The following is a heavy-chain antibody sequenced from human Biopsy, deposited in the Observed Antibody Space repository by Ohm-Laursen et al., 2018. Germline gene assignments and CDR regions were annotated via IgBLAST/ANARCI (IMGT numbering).Heavy chain of an antibody. CDR3: ARDTELLSIGLDYNFGMVV. Sequence: GSSVKVSCKTFGGTLSKYAMSWVRQAPGQGLEWLGVIVAPSGTTNNAQRFQGRLSITADESATSVYMELSSLRSEDTAVYYCARDTELLSIGLDYNFGMVVWGQGTTVTVSS. V-gene: IGHV1-69*01. CDR2: IVAPSGTT. D-gene: IGHD1-14*01. CDR1: GGTLSKYA. J-gene: IGHJ6*02.